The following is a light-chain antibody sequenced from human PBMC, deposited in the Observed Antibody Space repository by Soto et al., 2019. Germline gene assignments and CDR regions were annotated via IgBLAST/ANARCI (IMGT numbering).Light chain of an antibody. CDR2: AVN. J-gene: IGLJ1*01. CDR3: SSFSSGSNRYV. Sequence: QSVLTQPASVSGSPGQSITSSCTGASSDVGSYNYVSWYQQHPGKAPKLMIFAVNNRPSGVSNRFSGSKSGNTASLNISGLQAEDEADYYCSSFSSGSNRYVLGTGTKVTVL. V-gene: IGLV2-14*01. CDR1: SSDVGSYNY.